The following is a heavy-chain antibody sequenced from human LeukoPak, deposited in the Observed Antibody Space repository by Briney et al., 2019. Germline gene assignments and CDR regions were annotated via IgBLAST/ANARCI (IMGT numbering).Heavy chain of an antibody. Sequence: TGGSLRLSCVASGFTFSNYVMSWVRQAPGQGLEWVSTITGSGGNTYYADSVKGRFTNSRDNSKNTLYLQMNSLRAEDTAVYYCAKSRVGYDYWGQGTLVTVSS. D-gene: IGHD5-12*01. J-gene: IGHJ4*02. CDR2: ITGSGGNT. CDR1: GFTFSNYV. CDR3: AKSRVGYDY. V-gene: IGHV3-23*01.